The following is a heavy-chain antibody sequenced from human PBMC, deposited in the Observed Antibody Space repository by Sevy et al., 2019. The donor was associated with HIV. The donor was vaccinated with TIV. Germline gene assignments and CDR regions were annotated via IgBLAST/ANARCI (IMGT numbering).Heavy chain of an antibody. CDR2: ISSSSNYI. CDR3: GRDGALSQRGSLFDP. CDR1: GFTFSIFS. J-gene: IGHJ5*02. V-gene: IGHV3-21*06. Sequence: GGSLRLSCAASGFTFSIFSMNWVRQAPGKGLEWVSSISSSSNYIYYADSVKGRFTISRDNAKNSLYLQMNSLRAEDTAVYYCGRDGALSQRGSLFDPWGQGTLVTVSS. D-gene: IGHD6-25*01.